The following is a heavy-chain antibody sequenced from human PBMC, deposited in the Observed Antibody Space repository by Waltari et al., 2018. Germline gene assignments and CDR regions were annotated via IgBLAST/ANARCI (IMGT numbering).Heavy chain of an antibody. CDR2: ISGSGGST. D-gene: IGHD3-3*01. CDR3: AKDGSRITIFGVVIPLSSLYYMDV. V-gene: IGHV3-23*04. Sequence: EVQLVESGGGLVQPGGSLRLSCAASGLTFSSYAMSWVRQAPGKGLEWVSAISGSGGSTYYADSVKGRFTISRDNSKNTLYLQMNSLRAEDTAVYYCAKDGSRITIFGVVIPLSSLYYMDVWGKGTTATVSS. J-gene: IGHJ6*03. CDR1: GLTFSSYA.